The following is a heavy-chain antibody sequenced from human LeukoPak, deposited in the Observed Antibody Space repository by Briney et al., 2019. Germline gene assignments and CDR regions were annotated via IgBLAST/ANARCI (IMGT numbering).Heavy chain of an antibody. CDR2: ISGSSSYI. V-gene: IGHV3-21*01. J-gene: IGHJ3*02. D-gene: IGHD1-26*01. Sequence: GGSLRLSCAASGFTFSSYSMNWVRQAPGKGLEWVSSISGSSSYIYYADSVKGRFTISRDNAKNSLYLQMNSLRAEDTAVYYCARDDLPSESYSLNAFDIWGQGTMVTVSS. CDR1: GFTFSSYS. CDR3: ARDDLPSESYSLNAFDI.